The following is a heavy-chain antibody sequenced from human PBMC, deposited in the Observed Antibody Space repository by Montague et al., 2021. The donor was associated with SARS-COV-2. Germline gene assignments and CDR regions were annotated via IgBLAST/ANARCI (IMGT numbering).Heavy chain of an antibody. V-gene: IGHV4-39*01. J-gene: IGHJ5*02. CDR1: GGSISSSSYY. Sequence: SETLSLTCTVSGGSISSSSYYWGWIRQPPGKGLEWIGSIYYSGSTYYNPSLKSRVTISVGTSKNQFSLKLSSVTAADTAVYYCARGLVGWFDPWGQGTLATVSS. CDR2: IYYSGST. D-gene: IGHD3/OR15-3a*01. CDR3: ARGLVGWFDP.